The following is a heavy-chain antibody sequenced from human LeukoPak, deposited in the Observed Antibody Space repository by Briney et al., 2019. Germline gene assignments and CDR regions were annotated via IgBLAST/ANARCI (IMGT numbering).Heavy chain of an antibody. CDR3: ARGALDGSDAFDI. V-gene: IGHV1-2*02. D-gene: IGHD6-13*01. CDR1: GYTFTCYY. Sequence: GASVKVSCKASGYTFTCYYMHWVRQAPGQGLEWMGWINPNSGGTNYAQKFQGRVTMTRDTSISTAYMELSRLRSDDTAVYYCARGALDGSDAFDIWGQGTMVTVSS. CDR2: INPNSGGT. J-gene: IGHJ3*02.